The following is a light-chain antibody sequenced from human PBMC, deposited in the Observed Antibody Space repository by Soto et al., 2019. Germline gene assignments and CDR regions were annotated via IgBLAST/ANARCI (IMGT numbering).Light chain of an antibody. J-gene: IGLJ3*02. CDR3: YSYEGGRV. CDR1: ISNDGSYNL. CDR2: EVN. V-gene: IGLV2-23*02. Sequence: QSVLTQPASVSGSPGQSITISCTGTISNDGSYNLVSWYQQHPGKAPKLIIYEVNKRPSGVSNRFSGSKSGNTASLTISGLQTEDEADYYCYSYEGGRVFGGGTKLTVL.